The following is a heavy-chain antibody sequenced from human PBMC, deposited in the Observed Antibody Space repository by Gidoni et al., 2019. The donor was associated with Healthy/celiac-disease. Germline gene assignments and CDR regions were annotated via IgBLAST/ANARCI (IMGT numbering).Heavy chain of an antibody. V-gene: IGHV1-46*01. Sequence: QVQLVQSGSEVMKPGSSVTVSCTASGYNFTSYYMHLVRQAPGQGLEWMGIINPRGRSTSYSQKLKGRVTMTRDTTTSTVYMEVSSLRSEDTTVYYCAGDTYCSSTSCYERYYYYGMDVWGQGTTVTVSS. J-gene: IGHJ6*02. CDR1: GYNFTSYY. D-gene: IGHD2-2*01. CDR3: AGDTYCSSTSCYERYYYYGMDV. CDR2: INPRGRST.